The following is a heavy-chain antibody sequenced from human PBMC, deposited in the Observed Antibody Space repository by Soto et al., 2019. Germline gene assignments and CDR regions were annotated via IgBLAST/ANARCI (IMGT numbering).Heavy chain of an antibody. Sequence: QVQLQESGPGLVKPSETLSLTCTVSGGSISNYYWSWLRQPPGKGLEWIGYIYYSGSTNYNPSLKSRVTISVDTSKNQFSLKLSSVTAADTAVYYCARRWGRSFDYWGQGTLVTVSS. V-gene: IGHV4-59*08. D-gene: IGHD2-15*01. CDR2: IYYSGST. J-gene: IGHJ4*02. CDR1: GGSISNYY. CDR3: ARRWGRSFDY.